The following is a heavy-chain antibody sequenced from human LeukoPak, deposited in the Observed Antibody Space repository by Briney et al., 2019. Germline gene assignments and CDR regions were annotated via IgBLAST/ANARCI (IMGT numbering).Heavy chain of an antibody. J-gene: IGHJ4*02. CDR2: ITGDGGRT. CDR3: VKDPFYGGNPLYYFHY. D-gene: IGHD4-23*01. CDR1: GFTFRFYA. V-gene: IGHV3-64D*06. Sequence: GSLRLSCSASGFTFRFYAMHWVRPAPGKRPECVSAITGDGGRTYYADAVKGRFTISRDNSKNTLYLQMNGLRADDTAIYYCVKDPFYGGNPLYYFHYWGQGTLVTVSS.